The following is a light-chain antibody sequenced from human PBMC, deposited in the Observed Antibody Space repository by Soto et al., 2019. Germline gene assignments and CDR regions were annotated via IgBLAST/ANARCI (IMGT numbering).Light chain of an antibody. Sequence: DIQMTQYPSTLSVSVGDRVTITCRASQTISSWLAWYQQKTGKAPKLLIYKASTLKSGVPSRLRGSGSGTELTITISSLKHEDFATYYCLQDYNYTPTFGQGTKVDIK. CDR2: KAS. CDR3: LQDYNYTPT. CDR1: QTISSW. V-gene: IGKV1-5*03. J-gene: IGKJ1*01.